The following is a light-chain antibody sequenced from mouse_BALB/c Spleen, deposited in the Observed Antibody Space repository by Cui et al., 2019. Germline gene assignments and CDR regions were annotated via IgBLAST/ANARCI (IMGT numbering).Light chain of an antibody. J-gene: IGKJ2*01. CDR1: ENIYSN. CDR2: AAT. Sequence: DIQTTQFPASPTGSVGDTVTITCRVSENIYSNLAWYQQKQGKTPQLLVYAATNLADGVPSRFSGSGSGTQYSLKINSLQSEDFGSYYCQHFWGTPYTFGGGTKLEIK. CDR3: QHFWGTPYT. V-gene: IGKV12-46*01.